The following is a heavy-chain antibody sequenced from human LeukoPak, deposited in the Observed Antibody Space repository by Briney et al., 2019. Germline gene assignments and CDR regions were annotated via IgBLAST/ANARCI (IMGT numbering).Heavy chain of an antibody. CDR3: ARIFTDSGSYYSEY. Sequence: SETLSLTCTVSGGSISRSYWSWIRQPPGKGLEWIGYIYYSGSTNYNPSLKSQVTISVDTSKNQFSLKLTSVSAADTAVYYCARIFTDSGSYYSEYWGQGTLVTVSS. J-gene: IGHJ4*02. V-gene: IGHV4-59*01. CDR1: GGSISRSY. D-gene: IGHD3-22*01. CDR2: IYYSGST.